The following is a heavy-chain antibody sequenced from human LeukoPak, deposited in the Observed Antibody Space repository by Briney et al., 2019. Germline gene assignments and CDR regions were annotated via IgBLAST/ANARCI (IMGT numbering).Heavy chain of an antibody. D-gene: IGHD5-24*01. CDR3: ARGRNIEMTTMSGGSDY. CDR2: LNPNSGDT. V-gene: IGHV1-2*02. CDR1: VYTFTDYY. Sequence: ASVRVSCKASVYTFTDYYMHWVRQAPGQGLEWMGWLNPNSGDTNYAQKFQGRVSMTRDSSISTAYMDLSDLRSDDTAVYSCARGRNIEMTTMSGGSDYWGQGTLVTVSS. J-gene: IGHJ4*02.